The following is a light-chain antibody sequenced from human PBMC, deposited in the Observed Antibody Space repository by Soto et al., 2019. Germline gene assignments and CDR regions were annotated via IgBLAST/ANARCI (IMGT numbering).Light chain of an antibody. CDR1: QSVSSH. Sequence: EIVLTQSPATLSLSRGERAARSCRGGQSVSSHLAWYQQKPGQAPRLLIYDASKRATGIPARFSGSGFGTDFRLTISRLEPEDFAVYYCQQYGTPRSVTFGQGTRLEIK. CDR3: QQYGTPRSVT. V-gene: IGKV3-11*01. CDR2: DAS. J-gene: IGKJ5*01.